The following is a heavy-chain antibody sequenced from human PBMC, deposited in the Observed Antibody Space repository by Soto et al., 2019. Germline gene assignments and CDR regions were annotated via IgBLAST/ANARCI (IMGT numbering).Heavy chain of an antibody. Sequence: TLSLTFTVSGGCISSGGYYWSWIRQHPGKGLEWIGYIYYSGSTYYNPSLKSRVTISVETSKNQFSLKLSSVTAADTAVYYGGGGGGNTMVGGVIGVGRAVLLWGQGTTVTVSS. V-gene: IGHV4-31*03. CDR1: GGCISSGGYY. CDR3: GGGGGNTMVGGVIGVGRAVLL. J-gene: IGHJ6*02. D-gene: IGHD3-10*01. CDR2: IYYSGST.